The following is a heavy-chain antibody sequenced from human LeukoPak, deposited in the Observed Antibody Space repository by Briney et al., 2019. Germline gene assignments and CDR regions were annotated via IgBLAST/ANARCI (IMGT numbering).Heavy chain of an antibody. CDR1: DESFSGYY. CDR3: ARGTLGTASTSLLFDP. D-gene: IGHD2-21*02. CDR2: IYYSGNT. Sequence: PSETLSLTCGVSDESFSGYYWSWIRQPPGKGLEWIGYIYYSGNTYYNPPLRSRVTISVDTSKNQFSLKLSSVTAADTAVHYCARGTLGTASTSLLFDPWGQGTLVTVSS. V-gene: IGHV4-30-4*08. J-gene: IGHJ5*02.